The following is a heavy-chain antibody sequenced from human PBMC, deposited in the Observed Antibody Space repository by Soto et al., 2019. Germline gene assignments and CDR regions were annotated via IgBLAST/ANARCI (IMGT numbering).Heavy chain of an antibody. V-gene: IGHV5-51*01. Sequence: GESLKISCKGPGYSFTSYWIGWVRQMPGKGLEWMGIIYPGDSDTRYSPSFQGQVTISADKSISTAYLQWSSLKASDTAMYYCARHDVDIVEGFDPWGQGTLVTVSS. J-gene: IGHJ5*02. CDR2: IYPGDSDT. CDR3: ARHDVDIVEGFDP. CDR1: GYSFTSYW. D-gene: IGHD2-2*03.